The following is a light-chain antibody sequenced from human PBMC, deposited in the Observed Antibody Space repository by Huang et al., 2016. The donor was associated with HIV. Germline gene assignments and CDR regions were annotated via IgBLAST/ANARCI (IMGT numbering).Light chain of an antibody. J-gene: IGKJ4*01. CDR2: GAS. V-gene: IGKV3-11*01. CDR3: HQRNNWLT. Sequence: EVVLTQSPATVSVSPGQGATLSCRASQSVEISLAWYHQKPGQAPRLVIYGASGRAAGTPARFSGSGSVTHFTLTISSLEPDDVGIYYCHQRNNWLTFGGGTKVEIK. CDR1: QSVEIS.